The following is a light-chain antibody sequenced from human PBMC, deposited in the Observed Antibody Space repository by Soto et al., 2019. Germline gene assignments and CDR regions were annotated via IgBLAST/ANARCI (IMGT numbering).Light chain of an antibody. J-gene: IGKJ4*01. CDR3: QQRDDWPPLVT. CDR1: RSVDRL. V-gene: IGKV3-11*01. Sequence: EIVLTQSPATLSLSPGERATLSCRASRSVDRLLAWYQQRPGQAPRLLMYDASKRASGVPARFSGSGSGTDFTLTISGLAPEDFAVYYCQQRDDWPPLVTFGGGTKVEI. CDR2: DAS.